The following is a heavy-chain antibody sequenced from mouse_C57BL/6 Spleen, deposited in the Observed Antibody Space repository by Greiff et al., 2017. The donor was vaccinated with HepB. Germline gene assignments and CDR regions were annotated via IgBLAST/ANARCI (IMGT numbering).Heavy chain of an antibody. CDR3: ARASWDWYFDV. D-gene: IGHD3-1*01. CDR1: GFTFSDYY. Sequence: EVMLVESEGGLVQPGSSMKLSCTASGFTFSDYYMAWVRQVPEKGLEWVANINYDGSSTYYLDSLKSRFIISRDNAKNILYLQMSSLKSEDTATYYCARASWDWYFDVWGTGTTVTVSS. V-gene: IGHV5-16*01. J-gene: IGHJ1*03. CDR2: INYDGSST.